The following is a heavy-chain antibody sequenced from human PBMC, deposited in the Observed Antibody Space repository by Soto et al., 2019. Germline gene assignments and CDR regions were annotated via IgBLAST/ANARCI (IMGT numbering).Heavy chain of an antibody. D-gene: IGHD2-2*01. CDR1: GFSFSDYS. Sequence: PGGSLRLSCAASGFSFSDYSMNWVRQAPGKGLEWVAFIDLGGTKTDYRDSVKGRFTISKDNSKNTLYLQMNSLRAEDTAVYYCARGDGSTSCYAGCAFDIWGQGTMVTVSS. V-gene: IGHV3-23*03. CDR2: IDLGGTKT. J-gene: IGHJ3*02. CDR3: ARGDGSTSCYAGCAFDI.